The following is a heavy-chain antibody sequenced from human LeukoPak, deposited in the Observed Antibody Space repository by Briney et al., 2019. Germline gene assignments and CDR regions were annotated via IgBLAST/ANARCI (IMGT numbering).Heavy chain of an antibody. CDR1: GFTFSSYW. CDR2: INGDGGTL. J-gene: IGHJ4*02. Sequence: GGSLRLSCAASGFTFSSYWMHWVRHVPGKGLMWVSRINGDGGTLTYVDSVRGRFTISRDNAKNSLYLQMNNLRVEDAALYYCVRGLYSSSSFFDVWGQGTLVTVSS. CDR3: VRGLYSSSSFFDV. D-gene: IGHD6-6*01. V-gene: IGHV3-74*03.